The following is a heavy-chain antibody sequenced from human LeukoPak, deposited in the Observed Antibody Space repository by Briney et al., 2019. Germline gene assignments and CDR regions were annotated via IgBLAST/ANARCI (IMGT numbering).Heavy chain of an antibody. CDR3: ARGFVRDY. CDR2: IYPGDSDT. Sequence: GESLKISCKGFGYNFPNNWIAWVRQMSGKGLEWMGIIYPGDSDTRYSPSFQGQVSISADKSINTAYLQWSSLKASGSAMYYCARGFVRDYWGQGTLVTVSS. CDR1: GYNFPNNW. D-gene: IGHD3-16*01. V-gene: IGHV5-51*01. J-gene: IGHJ4*02.